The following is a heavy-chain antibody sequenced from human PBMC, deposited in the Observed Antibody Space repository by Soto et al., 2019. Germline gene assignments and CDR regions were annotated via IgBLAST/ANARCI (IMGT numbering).Heavy chain of an antibody. V-gene: IGHV3-30-3*01. CDR2: ISHDGSNK. Sequence: QVQLVESGGGVVQPGRSLRLSCAASGFSFSSCAMHWVRQAPGKGLEWVAVISHDGSNKYYADSVKGRFTISRDNSINTLYLQMTSLRAEDTAGYYGARVSIAVAGSAYYFDYWGQGTLVTVSS. CDR3: ARVSIAVAGSAYYFDY. D-gene: IGHD6-19*01. CDR1: GFSFSSCA. J-gene: IGHJ4*02.